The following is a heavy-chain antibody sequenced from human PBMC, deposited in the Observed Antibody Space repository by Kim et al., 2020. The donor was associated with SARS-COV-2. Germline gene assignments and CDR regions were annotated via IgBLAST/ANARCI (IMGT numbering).Heavy chain of an antibody. CDR3: AKSSGWFSYYFDY. Sequence: YSQKFQGRVTITRDTSASTAYMELSSLRSEDTAVYYCAKSSGWFSYYFDYWGQGTLVTVSS. D-gene: IGHD6-19*01. J-gene: IGHJ4*02. V-gene: IGHV1-3*01.